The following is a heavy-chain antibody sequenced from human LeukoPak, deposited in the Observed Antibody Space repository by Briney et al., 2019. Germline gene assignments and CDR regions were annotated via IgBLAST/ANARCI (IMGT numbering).Heavy chain of an antibody. CDR1: GYTFTGYH. J-gene: IGHJ3*02. D-gene: IGHD3-22*01. CDR3: ARWSGYYYDSSGSDDAFDI. Sequence: ASVKVSCKASGYTFTGYHMHWVRQAPGQGLEWMGRINPNSGDTNYAQKFQGRVAMTRDTSISTAFMELTRLRSDDTAVYYCARWSGYYYDSSGSDDAFDIWGQGTMVTVSS. V-gene: IGHV1-2*06. CDR2: INPNSGDT.